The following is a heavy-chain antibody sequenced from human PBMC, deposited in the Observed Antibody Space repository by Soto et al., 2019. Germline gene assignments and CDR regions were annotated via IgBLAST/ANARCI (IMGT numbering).Heavy chain of an antibody. CDR2: IIPIFGTA. Sequence: SVKVSCKASGGTFSSYAISWVRQAPGQGLEWMGGIIPIFGTANYAQKFQGRVTITADESTSTAYMELSSLRSEDTAVYYCARFGYSSSWYVAYYYYGMDVWGQGTTVTVSS. CDR3: ARFGYSSSWYVAYYYYGMDV. J-gene: IGHJ6*02. CDR1: GGTFSSYA. D-gene: IGHD6-13*01. V-gene: IGHV1-69*13.